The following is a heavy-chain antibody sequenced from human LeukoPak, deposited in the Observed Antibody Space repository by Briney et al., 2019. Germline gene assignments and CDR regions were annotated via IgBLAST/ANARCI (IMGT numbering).Heavy chain of an antibody. D-gene: IGHD2-2*01. V-gene: IGHV3-23*01. CDR1: GFTFSNYA. CDR3: AKGVPYCSTTSCHFDY. Sequence: GGSLRLSCAASGFTFSNYAMTWVRQAPGKGLEWVSAVSENGDYTYYADSVKGRFTISRDNSKNTLYLQLNSLRAEDTAVYYCAKGVPYCSTTSCHFDYWGQGTLVTVSS. CDR2: VSENGDYT. J-gene: IGHJ4*02.